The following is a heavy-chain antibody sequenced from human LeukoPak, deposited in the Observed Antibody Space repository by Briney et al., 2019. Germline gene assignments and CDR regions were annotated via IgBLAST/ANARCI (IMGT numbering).Heavy chain of an antibody. V-gene: IGHV3-30*02. J-gene: IGHJ4*02. CDR1: GFTFSSYG. CDR2: IRYDGSNK. Sequence: GGSLRLSCAASGFTFSSYGMYWVRQAPGKGLEWVAFIRYDGSNKYYADSVKGRFTISRDNSKNTLYLQMNSLRAEDTAVYYCAKTRPIMAGYYYFDYWGQGTLVTVSS. D-gene: IGHD3-16*01. CDR3: AKTRPIMAGYYYFDY.